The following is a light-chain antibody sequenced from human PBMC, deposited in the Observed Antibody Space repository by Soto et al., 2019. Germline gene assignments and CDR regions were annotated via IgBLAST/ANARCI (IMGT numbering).Light chain of an antibody. Sequence: SYELTQPPSVSVSPGQTASITCSGDKLGDKYACWYQQKPGQSPVLVIYQDSKRPSGIPERFSGSNSGNTATLTISGTQAMDEADYYSQAWDSSTAGGYVFGTGTKLTVL. CDR3: QAWDSSTAGGYV. CDR2: QDS. CDR1: KLGDKY. J-gene: IGLJ1*01. V-gene: IGLV3-1*01.